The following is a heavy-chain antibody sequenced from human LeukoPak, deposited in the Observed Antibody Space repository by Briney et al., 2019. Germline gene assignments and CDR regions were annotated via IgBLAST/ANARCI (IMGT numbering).Heavy chain of an antibody. Sequence: GGSLRLSCAASGFTFSSYAMRWVSQAPGKGLEGVSAISGSGGSTYYADSVKGRFTISRDNSKNTLYLQMNSLRAEDTAVYYCARRHYDILTGYYSLDYWGQGTLVTVSS. CDR1: GFTFSSYA. V-gene: IGHV3-23*01. D-gene: IGHD3-9*01. J-gene: IGHJ4*02. CDR3: ARRHYDILTGYYSLDY. CDR2: ISGSGGST.